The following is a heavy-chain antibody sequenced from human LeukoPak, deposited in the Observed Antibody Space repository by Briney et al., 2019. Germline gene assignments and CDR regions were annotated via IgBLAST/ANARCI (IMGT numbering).Heavy chain of an antibody. CDR2: INPSGGST. CDR1: GYTFTSYY. D-gene: IGHD6-13*01. Sequence: ASVTVSCKASGYTFTSYYMHWVRQAPGQGLEWMGIINPSGGSTSYAQKFQGRVTMTRDMSTSTVYMELSSLRSEDTAVYYCARDPIAAVQYNWFDPWGQGALVTVSS. V-gene: IGHV1-46*01. CDR3: ARDPIAAVQYNWFDP. J-gene: IGHJ5*02.